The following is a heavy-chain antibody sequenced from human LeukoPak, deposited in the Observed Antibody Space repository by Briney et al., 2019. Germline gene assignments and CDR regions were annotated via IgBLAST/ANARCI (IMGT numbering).Heavy chain of an antibody. CDR2: ISGSGGST. Sequence: GGSLRLSCAASGFTFSSYAMNWVRQAPGKGLEWVSAISGSGGSTYYADSVKGRFTISRDNSKNTLYLQMNSLRAEDTAVHYCAKCSKSRYGSGTYYFDYWGQGTLVTVSS. V-gene: IGHV3-23*01. CDR1: GFTFSSYA. D-gene: IGHD3-10*01. J-gene: IGHJ4*02. CDR3: AKCSKSRYGSGTYYFDY.